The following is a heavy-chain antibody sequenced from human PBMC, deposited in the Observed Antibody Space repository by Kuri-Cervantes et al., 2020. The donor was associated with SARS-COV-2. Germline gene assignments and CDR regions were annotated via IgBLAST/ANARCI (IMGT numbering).Heavy chain of an antibody. J-gene: IGHJ4*02. V-gene: IGHV1-2*02. D-gene: IGHD7-27*01. Sequence: ASVKVSCKASGYTFTGYYMHWVRQAPGQGLEWMGWINPNSGGTNYAQKFQGRVTMTRDTSISTAYLQWSSLKASDTAMYYCARLLGTSLFDYWGQGTLVTVSS. CDR3: ARLLGTSLFDY. CDR2: INPNSGGT. CDR1: GYTFTGYY.